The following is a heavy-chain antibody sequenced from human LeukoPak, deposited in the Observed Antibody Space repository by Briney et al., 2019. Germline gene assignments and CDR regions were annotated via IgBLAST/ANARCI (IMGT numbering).Heavy chain of an antibody. J-gene: IGHJ6*03. CDR2: ISSSGSTI. Sequence: GGSLRLSCAASGFTFSSYEMNWVRQAPGKGLEWVSYISSSGSTIYYADSVKGRFTISRDNAKNTLYLQMNSLRAEDTVIYYCAKNGDRGAYCSGGSCYPYFYYYMDVWGKGTTVTISS. V-gene: IGHV3-48*03. CDR1: GFTFSSYE. CDR3: AKNGDRGAYCSGGSCYPYFYYYMDV. D-gene: IGHD2-15*01.